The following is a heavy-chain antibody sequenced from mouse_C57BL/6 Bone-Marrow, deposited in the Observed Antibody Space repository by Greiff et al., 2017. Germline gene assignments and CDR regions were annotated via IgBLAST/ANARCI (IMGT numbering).Heavy chain of an antibody. Sequence: VQLQQSGAELARPGASVKLSCKASGYTFTSYGISWVKQRTGQGLEWIGEIYPRSGNTYYNEKFKGKATLTADKSSSTAYMESRSLTSEDSAVYFCERALPFDVWGRGTTVTVSA. V-gene: IGHV1-81*01. CDR1: GYTFTSYG. CDR2: IYPRSGNT. J-gene: IGHJ1*03. D-gene: IGHD2-10*01. CDR3: ERALPFDV.